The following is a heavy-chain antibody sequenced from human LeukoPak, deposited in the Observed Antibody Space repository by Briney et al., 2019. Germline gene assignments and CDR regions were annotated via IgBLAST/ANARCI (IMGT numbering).Heavy chain of an antibody. Sequence: ASVKVSFKASGGTFSSYAISWVRQAPGQGLEWMGRIIPILGIANYAQKFQGRVTITADKSTSTAYMELSSLRSEDTAAYYCAREGSSSCVYWGQGTLVTVSS. CDR3: AREGSSSCVY. V-gene: IGHV1-69*04. D-gene: IGHD6-13*01. CDR1: GGTFSSYA. CDR2: IIPILGIA. J-gene: IGHJ4*02.